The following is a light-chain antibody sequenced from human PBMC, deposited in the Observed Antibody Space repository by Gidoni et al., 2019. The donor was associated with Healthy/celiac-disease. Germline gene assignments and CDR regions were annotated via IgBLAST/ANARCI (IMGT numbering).Light chain of an antibody. CDR3: QQYYSTPYT. V-gene: IGKV4-1*01. CDR1: QSVLYSSNNKNY. J-gene: IGKJ2*01. CDR2: WAS. Sequence: VMTQSPDPLAVSLGERATINCKSSQSVLYSSNNKNYLAWYQQKPGQPPKLLIYWASTRESGVPDRFSGSGSGTDFTLTISSLQAEDVAVYYCQQYYSTPYTFXQXTKLXIK.